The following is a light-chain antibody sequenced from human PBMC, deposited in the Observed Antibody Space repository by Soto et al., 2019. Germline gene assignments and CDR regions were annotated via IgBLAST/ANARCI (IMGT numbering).Light chain of an antibody. J-gene: IGKJ1*01. Sequence: EIVMTQSPGTLSLSPCERATLSFSASQSLSSSYLAWYQQKPGQAPRLLIYGASSRATGIPDRFSGSGSGTDFTLTVSRLEPEDFAVYYCQQYGNSPWTFGQGTKVDI. CDR1: QSLSSSY. V-gene: IGKV3-20*01. CDR3: QQYGNSPWT. CDR2: GAS.